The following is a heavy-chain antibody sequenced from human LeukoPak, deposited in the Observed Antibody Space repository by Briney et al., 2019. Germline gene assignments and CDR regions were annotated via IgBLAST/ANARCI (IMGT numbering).Heavy chain of an antibody. V-gene: IGHV4-39*07. CDR1: SDSIYSSNYY. CDR3: SSSGWYRGY. D-gene: IGHD6-19*01. Sequence: SETLSLTCTVSSDSIYSSNYYWSWIRQPPGKGLEWIGEINHSGSTSYNPSLKTRVTISVDTSKNQFSLKLSSVTAADTAVYYCSSSGWYRGYWGQGTLVTVSS. CDR2: INHSGST. J-gene: IGHJ4*02.